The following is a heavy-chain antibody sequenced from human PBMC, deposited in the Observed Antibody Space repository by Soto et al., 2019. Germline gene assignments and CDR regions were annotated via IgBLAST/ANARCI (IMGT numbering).Heavy chain of an antibody. J-gene: IGHJ4*02. Sequence: VQLVESGGGLVQPGRSLRLSCAASGFTFDDYAMHWVRQAPGKGLEWVSGISWKSGSIGYADSVKGRFTISRDNAKNSLYLQMNSLRAEDTAVYYCAKDEYSSGQYWGQGTLVTVSS. CDR2: ISWKSGSI. CDR3: AKDEYSSGQY. D-gene: IGHD6-25*01. CDR1: GFTFDDYA. V-gene: IGHV3-9*01.